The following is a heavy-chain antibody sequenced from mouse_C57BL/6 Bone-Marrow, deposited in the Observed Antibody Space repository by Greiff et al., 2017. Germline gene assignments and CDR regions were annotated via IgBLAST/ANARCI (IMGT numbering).Heavy chain of an antibody. D-gene: IGHD2-2*01. CDR2: IRLKSDNYAT. J-gene: IGHJ4*01. V-gene: IGHV6-3*01. Sequence: EVKVEESGGGLVQPGGSMKLSCVASGFTFSNYWMNWVRQSPVKGLEWVAQIRLKSDNYATHYAESVKGRFTISRDDSKSSVYLQMNNLRAEDTGIYYCTVYYGNDVNAMDYWGQGTSVTVAS. CDR3: TVYYGNDVNAMDY. CDR1: GFTFSNYW.